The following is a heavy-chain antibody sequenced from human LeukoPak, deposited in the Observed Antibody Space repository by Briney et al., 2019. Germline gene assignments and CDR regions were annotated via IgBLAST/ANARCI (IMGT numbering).Heavy chain of an antibody. J-gene: IGHJ4*02. D-gene: IGHD4-17*01. CDR3: AKAARTTVTYSFDS. CDR1: GFTFSDYY. CDR2: ISSSGSTI. Sequence: GGSLRLSCAASGFTFSDYYMSWIRQAPGKGLEWVSYISSSGSTIYYADSVKGRFTISRDNAKNSLYLQMNSLRAEDTAMYYCAKAARTTVTYSFDSWGQGTLVTVSS. V-gene: IGHV3-11*01.